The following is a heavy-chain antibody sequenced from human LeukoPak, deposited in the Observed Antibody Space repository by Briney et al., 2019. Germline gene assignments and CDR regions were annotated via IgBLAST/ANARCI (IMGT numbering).Heavy chain of an antibody. D-gene: IGHD3-10*01. J-gene: IGHJ6*03. CDR1: GFTFNNYA. CDR3: AKPKESYYYYYYMDV. CDR2: ISGSGGST. Sequence: GGSLRLSCAASGFTFNNYAMNWVRQAPGKGLEGVSGISGSGGSTYYADSVKGRFTISRDNSKNTLYLQMNSLRAEDTAVYYCAKPKESYYYYYYMDVWGKGTTVTVSS. V-gene: IGHV3-23*01.